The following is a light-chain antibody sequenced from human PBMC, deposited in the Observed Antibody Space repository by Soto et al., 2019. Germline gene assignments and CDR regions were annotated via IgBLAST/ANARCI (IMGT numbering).Light chain of an antibody. CDR2: DVS. Sequence: QSALNQPASVSGSPGQSITISCTGTSSDVGGSNYVSWYQQHPGKAPKLIIFDVSHRPSGFSNRFSGSKSGNTASLTISGLQAEDEADYYCSSYTSSSTYVFGTGTKLTVL. V-gene: IGLV2-14*03. CDR1: SSDVGGSNY. J-gene: IGLJ1*01. CDR3: SSYTSSSTYV.